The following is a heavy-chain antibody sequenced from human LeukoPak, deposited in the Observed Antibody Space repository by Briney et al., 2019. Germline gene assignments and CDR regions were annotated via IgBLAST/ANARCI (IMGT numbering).Heavy chain of an antibody. Sequence: ASVKVSCKASGYTFTGYYMHWVRQAPGQGLEWMGWINPNSGGTNYAQKFQGWVTKTRDTSISTAYMELSRLRSDDTAVYYCARRTNIYNDAFDIWGQGTMVTVSS. CDR1: GYTFTGYY. CDR3: ARRTNIYNDAFDI. V-gene: IGHV1-2*04. CDR2: INPNSGGT. J-gene: IGHJ3*02. D-gene: IGHD1-1*01.